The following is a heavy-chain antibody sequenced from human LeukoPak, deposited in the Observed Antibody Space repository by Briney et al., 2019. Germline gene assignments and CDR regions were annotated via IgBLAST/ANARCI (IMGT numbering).Heavy chain of an antibody. CDR3: AKTVVVTVNFRAFDI. CDR2: IYSGAGT. D-gene: IGHD2-21*02. J-gene: IGHJ3*02. CDR1: GFTVSSNY. Sequence: GRSLRLSCAASGFTVSSNYMSWVRQAPGKGLEWVSVIYSGAGTHYADSVKGRFTISRDNSKNTLYLQMNSLRAEDTAVYYCAKTVVVTVNFRAFDIWGQGTMVTVSS. V-gene: IGHV3-53*01.